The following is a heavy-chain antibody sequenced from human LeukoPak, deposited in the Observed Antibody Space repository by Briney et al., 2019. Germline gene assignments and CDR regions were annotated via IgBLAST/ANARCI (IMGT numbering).Heavy chain of an antibody. CDR1: TVSINSNNW. Sequence: SETLSLTCAVSTVSINSNNWWRWVRQPPGKGLEWIGEIYHSGSTNYNPSPKSRLTISVDKSKNPFSLKLSSLTAADTAVYYCASFLRGYTYGYGYWGQGTLVTVSS. CDR2: IYHSGST. J-gene: IGHJ4*02. D-gene: IGHD5-18*01. CDR3: ASFLRGYTYGYGY. V-gene: IGHV4-4*02.